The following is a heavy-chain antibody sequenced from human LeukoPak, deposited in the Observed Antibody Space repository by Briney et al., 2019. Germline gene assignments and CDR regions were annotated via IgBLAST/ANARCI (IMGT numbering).Heavy chain of an antibody. Sequence: GGSLRLSCAASGFTFSSFELNWVRQAPGKGLEWVSYISSSGSTIYYADSVKGRFTISRDNAKNSLYLQMNSLRAEDTAVYYCARDAEVGYFDSSNFYDYWGQGTLATVSS. V-gene: IGHV3-48*03. J-gene: IGHJ4*02. CDR2: ISSSGSTI. D-gene: IGHD3-22*01. CDR3: ARDAEVGYFDSSNFYDY. CDR1: GFTFSSFE.